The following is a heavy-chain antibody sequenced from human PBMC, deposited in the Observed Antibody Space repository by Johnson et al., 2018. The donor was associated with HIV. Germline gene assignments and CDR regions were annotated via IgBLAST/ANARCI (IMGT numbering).Heavy chain of an antibody. CDR3: ARVGGLYYYDSSGYRDDAFDM. D-gene: IGHD3-22*01. CDR2: IKQDGSEK. J-gene: IGHJ3*02. V-gene: IGHV3-7*01. CDR1: GFTFSSYW. Sequence: VQLVESGGGVVQPGRSLRLSCAASGFTFSSYWMSWVRQAPGKGLEWVANIKQDGSEKYYVDSVKGRFTISRDNAKNSLYLQMNSLRAEDTAVYYCARVGGLYYYDSSGYRDDAFDMWGQGTLVTVSS.